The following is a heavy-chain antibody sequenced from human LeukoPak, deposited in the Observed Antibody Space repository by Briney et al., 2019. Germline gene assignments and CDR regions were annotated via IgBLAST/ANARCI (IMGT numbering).Heavy chain of an antibody. D-gene: IGHD2-21*02. CDR1: GFTFDGYA. V-gene: IGHV3-43*02. CDR3: AKTYCGGDCYSRALAFDI. Sequence: GGSLRLSCAASGFTFDGYAMHWVRQAPGKGLEWVSLISGDGGSTYYADSVKGRFTISRDNSKNSLYLQMNSLRTEDTALYYCAKTYCGGDCYSRALAFDIWGQGTMVTVSS. CDR2: ISGDGGST. J-gene: IGHJ3*02.